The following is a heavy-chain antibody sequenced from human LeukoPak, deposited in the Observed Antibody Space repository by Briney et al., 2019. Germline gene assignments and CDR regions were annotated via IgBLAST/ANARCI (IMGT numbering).Heavy chain of an antibody. CDR2: IYTSGST. D-gene: IGHD3-10*01. Sequence: SETLSLTCTVSGGSISSYYWSWIRQPAGKGLEWIGRIYTSGSTNYNPSLKSRVTISVDTSKNQFPLKLSSVTAADTAVYYCARGGLWFGTFDIWGQGTMVTVSS. V-gene: IGHV4-4*07. CDR1: GGSISSYY. J-gene: IGHJ3*02. CDR3: ARGGLWFGTFDI.